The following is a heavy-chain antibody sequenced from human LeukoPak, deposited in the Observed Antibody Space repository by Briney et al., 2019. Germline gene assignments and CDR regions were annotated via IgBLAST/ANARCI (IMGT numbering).Heavy chain of an antibody. D-gene: IGHD6-19*01. CDR3: ARDIVGAVAGTADAFDI. V-gene: IGHV4-34*01. CDR2: INHSGST. Sequence: SETLSLTCAVYGGSFSGYYWSWIRQPPGKGLEWIGEINHSGSTNYNPSLKSRVTISVDTSKNQYSLKLSSVTAADTAVYYCARDIVGAVAGTADAFDIWGQGTMVTVSS. CDR1: GGSFSGYY. J-gene: IGHJ3*02.